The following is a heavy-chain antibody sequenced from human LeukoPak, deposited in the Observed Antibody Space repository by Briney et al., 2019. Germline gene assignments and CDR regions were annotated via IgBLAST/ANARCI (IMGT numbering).Heavy chain of an antibody. CDR1: GFTFSSYE. J-gene: IGHJ4*02. Sequence: PGGSLRLSCAASGFTFSSYEMNWVRQAPGKGLEWVSYISSSGSTIHNADSVKGRFTISRDNAKNSLYLQMNSLRAEDTAVYYCARDGDSGGYFDYWGQGTLVTVSS. CDR2: ISSSGSTI. CDR3: ARDGDSGGYFDY. D-gene: IGHD4-23*01. V-gene: IGHV3-48*03.